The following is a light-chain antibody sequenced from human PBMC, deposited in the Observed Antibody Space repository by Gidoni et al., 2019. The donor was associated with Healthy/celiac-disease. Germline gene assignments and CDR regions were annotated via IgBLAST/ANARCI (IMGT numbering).Light chain of an antibody. V-gene: IGKV1-39*01. J-gene: IGKJ3*01. CDR2: AAS. CDR3: QQSYCTPLT. CDR1: QSTSSY. Sequence: DIQMTQSPSSLSASVGERVTINCRASQSTSSYLNWYQQQPGKATKLLIYAASSLQSGVPSRFSGSGSGTDFTLTISLLPPEDFASYYCQQSYCTPLTFGPGTKVDIK.